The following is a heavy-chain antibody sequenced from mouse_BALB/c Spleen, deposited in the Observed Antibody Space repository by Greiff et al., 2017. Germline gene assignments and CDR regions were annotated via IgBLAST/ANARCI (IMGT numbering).Heavy chain of an antibody. V-gene: IGHV1-31*01. CDR2: INPYNGAT. CDR3: ARRGRPCAMDY. CDR1: GYSFTGYY. Sequence: EVKLQESGPELVKPGASVKISCKASGYSFTGYYMHWVKQSHVKSLEWIGRINPYNGATSYNQNFKDKASLTVDKSSSTAYMELHSLTSEDSAVYYCARRGRPCAMDYWGQGTSVTVSS. J-gene: IGHJ4*01.